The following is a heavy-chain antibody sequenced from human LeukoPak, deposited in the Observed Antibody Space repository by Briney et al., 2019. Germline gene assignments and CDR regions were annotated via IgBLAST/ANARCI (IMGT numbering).Heavy chain of an antibody. Sequence: GGSLRLSCAASGFTLSSYWMHWVRQAPGKGLVWVSRINSDGSSTSYADSVKGRFTISRDNAKNTLYPQMNSLRAEDTAVYYCARDRGYGYLFDYWGQGTLVTVSS. CDR3: ARDRGYGYLFDY. D-gene: IGHD5-18*01. CDR1: GFTLSSYW. J-gene: IGHJ4*02. CDR2: INSDGSST. V-gene: IGHV3-74*01.